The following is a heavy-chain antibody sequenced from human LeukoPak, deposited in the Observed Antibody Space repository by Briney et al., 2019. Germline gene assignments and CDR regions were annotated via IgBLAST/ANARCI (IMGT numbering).Heavy chain of an antibody. D-gene: IGHD5-12*01. CDR1: GVSIRSHY. CDR2: VYHSGAT. V-gene: IGHV4-59*11. CDR3: ARESGYVTDPYYYHGLDV. Sequence: SETLSLTCTVSGVSIRSHYWSWLRQPPGKGLEWIRYVYHSGATNYNPSLKSRATISMDTSKSQFSLTVRSVTAADTAVYFCARESGYVTDPYYYHGLDVWGQGTTVTVSS. J-gene: IGHJ6*02.